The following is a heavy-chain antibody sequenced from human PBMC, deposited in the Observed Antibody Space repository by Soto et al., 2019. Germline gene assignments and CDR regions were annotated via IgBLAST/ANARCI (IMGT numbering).Heavy chain of an antibody. V-gene: IGHV3-21*06. D-gene: IGHD3-10*01. CDR1: GFTFSGHT. CDR3: ARWMVSDGSGFAVLDL. CDR2: VSSSSSYI. Sequence: EVQLVESGGGLVKPGGSLRLSCAASGFTFSGHTVNWVRQAPGKGLEWVSSVSSSSSYIYYLASVKGRFTVSGANAEDSLYLQMTSLRAEDTAIYWWARWMVSDGSGFAVLDLWGPGTRLTVSS. J-gene: IGHJ4*02.